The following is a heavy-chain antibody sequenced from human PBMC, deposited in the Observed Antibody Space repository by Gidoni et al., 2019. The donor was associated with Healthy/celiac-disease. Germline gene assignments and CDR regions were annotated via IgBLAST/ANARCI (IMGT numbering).Heavy chain of an antibody. CDR1: GYTFTSYG. CDR3: ARAVGEDIVVVVAATPANWFDP. V-gene: IGHV1-18*01. CDR2: ISAYNGNT. Sequence: QVQLVQSGAEVKKPGASVQVSCKASGYTFTSYGISWVRQAPGQGLEWMGWISAYNGNTNYAQKLQGRVTMTTDTSTSTDYMELRSLRSDDTAVYYCARAVGEDIVVVVAATPANWFDPWGQGTLVTVSS. D-gene: IGHD2-15*01. J-gene: IGHJ5*02.